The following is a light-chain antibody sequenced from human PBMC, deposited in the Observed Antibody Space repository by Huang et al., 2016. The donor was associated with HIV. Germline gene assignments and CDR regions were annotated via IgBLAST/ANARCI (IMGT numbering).Light chain of an antibody. CDR1: RHMYSY. CDR2: DAA. CDR3: QQYDSLPRT. V-gene: IGKV1-33*01. Sequence: DIQMTQSPSSLSASIGDRVTITCRASRHMYSYLNWYQHRPGKAPKLLIYDAANLEVVVPSRFSGSGSGRNFTLIISSLQPEDFATYYCQQYDSLPRTFGPGTKV. J-gene: IGKJ3*01.